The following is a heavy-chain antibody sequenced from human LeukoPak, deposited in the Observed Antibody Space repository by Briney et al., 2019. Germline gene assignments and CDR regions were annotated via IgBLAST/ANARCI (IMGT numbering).Heavy chain of an antibody. CDR3: AGGGGLFDY. CDR1: GGSINNYY. Sequence: PSETLSLTCNVSGGSINNYYWSWLRQPPGKGLEWIGYIYFTGGTNYTPSLKSRVTMSIDTSKNQFSLKLNSVTAADTAFYYCAGGGGLFDYWGQGSLVTVSS. CDR2: IYFTGGT. J-gene: IGHJ4*02. D-gene: IGHD3-10*01. V-gene: IGHV4-59*01.